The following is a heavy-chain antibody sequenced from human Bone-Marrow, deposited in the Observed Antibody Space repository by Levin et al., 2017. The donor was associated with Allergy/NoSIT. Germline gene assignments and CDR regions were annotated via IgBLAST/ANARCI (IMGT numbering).Heavy chain of an antibody. Sequence: ASVKVSCKTSGYTFTEYYIHWVRQAPGQGLEKMGWINPKSGGISYAQNFQGRVAMTRDTSISTAYMELSGLTPDDTATYFCAREENGALDYWGQGSLVIVSS. V-gene: IGHV1-2*02. CDR1: GYTFTEYY. D-gene: IGHD4-17*01. CDR3: AREENGALDY. CDR2: INPKSGGI. J-gene: IGHJ4*02.